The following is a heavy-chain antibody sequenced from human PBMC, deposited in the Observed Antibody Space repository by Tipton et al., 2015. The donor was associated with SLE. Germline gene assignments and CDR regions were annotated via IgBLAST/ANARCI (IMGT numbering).Heavy chain of an antibody. CDR2: ISSDGTKT. CDR3: ARRESSFSWAGY. CDR1: GFTFSSYW. Sequence: SLRLSCAASGFTFSSYWMHWVRQAPGKGLIWVSRISSDGTKTNYADSLKGRFTISRDNAKNTVYLQMNSLRVEDTAIYYCARRESSFSWAGYWGQGTLVTVSS. J-gene: IGHJ4*02. V-gene: IGHV3-74*01. D-gene: IGHD6-19*01.